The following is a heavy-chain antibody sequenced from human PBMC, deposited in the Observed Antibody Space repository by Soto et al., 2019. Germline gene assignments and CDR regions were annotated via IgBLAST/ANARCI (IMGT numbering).Heavy chain of an antibody. CDR1: GYTFTSYD. Sequence: VASVKVSCKASGYTFTSYDINRVRQATGQGLEWMGWMNPNSGNTGYAQKFQGRVTMTRNTSISTAYMELSSLRSEDTAVYYCAKRASSSWPYSNWFDPWGQGALVTVSS. V-gene: IGHV1-8*01. CDR3: AKRASSSWPYSNWFDP. D-gene: IGHD6-13*01. CDR2: MNPNSGNT. J-gene: IGHJ5*02.